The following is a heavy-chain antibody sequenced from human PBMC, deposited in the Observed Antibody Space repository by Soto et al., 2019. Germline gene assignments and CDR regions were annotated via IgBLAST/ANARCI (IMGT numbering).Heavy chain of an antibody. CDR3: ARLYDSSVYLPRGRTTATFDP. D-gene: IGHD3-22*01. CDR2: IYPGDSDT. CDR1: RYSFTSYW. V-gene: IGHV5-51*01. Sequence: GESLKISCTGSRYSFTSYWIGWVRQMPVKGLEWMGIIYPGDSDTRYSPSFQGQVTISADKSISTAYLQWSSLKASDTAMYYCARLYDSSVYLPRGRTTATFDPRGQGNLVTVSS. J-gene: IGHJ5*02.